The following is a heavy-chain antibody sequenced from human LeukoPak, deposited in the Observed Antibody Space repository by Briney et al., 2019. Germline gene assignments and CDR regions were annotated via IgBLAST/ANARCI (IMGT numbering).Heavy chain of an antibody. CDR2: INTNNGVT. CDR1: GLTFTGVNF. CDR3: TKDRLSKWFDP. V-gene: IGHV1-2*02. J-gene: IGHJ5*02. Sequence: ASVKVSCEASGLTFTGVNFIHWVRQAPGQGPEWMGWINTNNGVTDYARKFQGRVTMTRDTSISTVYMELSRLTSDDMAMYYCTKDRLSKWFDPWGQGTLVTDSS. D-gene: IGHD5-12*01.